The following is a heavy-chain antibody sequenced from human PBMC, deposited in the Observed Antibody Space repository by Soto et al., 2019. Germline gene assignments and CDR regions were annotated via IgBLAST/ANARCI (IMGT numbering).Heavy chain of an antibody. J-gene: IGHJ4*02. D-gene: IGHD5-12*01. Sequence: EVQLLESGGGLVQPGGSLRLSCAASGFTFSSYAMSWVRQAPGKGLEWVSAISGSGGSTYYADSVRGRFTISRDNSKNTLYLQMNSLRAEDTAVYYCAKDREVGYSGYDSPRMDIDYWGQGTLVTVSS. V-gene: IGHV3-23*01. CDR1: GFTFSSYA. CDR3: AKDREVGYSGYDSPRMDIDY. CDR2: ISGSGGST.